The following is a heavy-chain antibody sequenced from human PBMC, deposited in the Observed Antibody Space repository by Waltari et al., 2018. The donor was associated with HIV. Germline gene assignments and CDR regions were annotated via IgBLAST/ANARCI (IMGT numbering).Heavy chain of an antibody. J-gene: IGHJ2*01. CDR1: GGSFSGHY. Sequence: QVQLQQWGAGLLKTSETLSLTCAVYGGSFSGHYWSWIRQPPEKGLEWIGEINHSGSTNDNPSLKSRVTISVDTSKNQFSLKLSSVTAADTAVYYCASRRDRYSSGRARYFDLWGRGTLVTVSS. CDR3: ASRRDRYSSGRARYFDL. D-gene: IGHD6-19*01. V-gene: IGHV4-34*01. CDR2: INHSGST.